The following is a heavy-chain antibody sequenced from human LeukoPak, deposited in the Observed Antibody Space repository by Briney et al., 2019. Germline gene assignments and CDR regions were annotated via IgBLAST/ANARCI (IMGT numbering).Heavy chain of an antibody. D-gene: IGHD1-1*01. J-gene: IGHJ3*02. CDR3: AKERVQPERRSYLSAAFDI. CDR2: ISGSGGST. CDR1: GFTFSSYA. Sequence: PGGSLRLSCGASGFTFSSYAMSWVRQAPGKGLEWVSAISGSGGSTYYADSVKGRFTISRDNSKNTLYLQMNSLRAEDTAVYYCAKERVQPERRSYLSAAFDIWGQGTMVTVSS. V-gene: IGHV3-23*01.